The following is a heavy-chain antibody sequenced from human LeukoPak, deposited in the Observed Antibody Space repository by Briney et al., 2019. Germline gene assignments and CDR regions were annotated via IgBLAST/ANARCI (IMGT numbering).Heavy chain of an antibody. CDR1: GGSFGSYY. J-gene: IGHJ4*02. D-gene: IGHD1-26*01. V-gene: IGHV4-59*01. Sequence: TSETLSLTCTVSGGSFGSYYWSWMRQPPGKGLEWIGYIYYSGSTNYNPSLKSRVTISVDTSKNQFSLKLSSVTAADTAVYYCARGGKSGNYGYYFDFWGQGALVTVSS. CDR2: IYYSGST. CDR3: ARGGKSGNYGYYFDF.